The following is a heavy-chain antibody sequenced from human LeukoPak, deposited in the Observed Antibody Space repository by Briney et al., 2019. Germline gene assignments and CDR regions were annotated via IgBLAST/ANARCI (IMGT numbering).Heavy chain of an antibody. CDR3: ARRKTVTRNSLGGNYMDV. J-gene: IGHJ6*03. CDR1: GGSFSGYY. CDR2: INHSGST. V-gene: IGHV4-34*01. Sequence: SETLSLTCAVYGGSFSGYYWSWIRKPPGKGLEWMGEINHSGSTNYNPSLKSRVTISVDTSKNQFSLKLSSVTAADTAVYYCARRKTVTRNSLGGNYMDVWGKGTTVTISS. D-gene: IGHD4-17*01.